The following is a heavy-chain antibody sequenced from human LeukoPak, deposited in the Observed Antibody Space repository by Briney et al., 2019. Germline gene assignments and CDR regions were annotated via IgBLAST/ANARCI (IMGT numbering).Heavy chain of an antibody. V-gene: IGHV3-23*01. D-gene: IGHD2-2*01. CDR1: GFTFSSYG. J-gene: IGHJ4*02. CDR3: AKGFYCSSSTCPDY. CDR2: ISGSGGST. Sequence: PGGTLRLSCAASGFTFSSYGMSWVRQAPGKGLEWVSAISGSGGSTYYADSVKGRFTISRDNSKNTLYLQMNSLRAEDTAVYYCAKGFYCSSSTCPDYWGQGTLVTVSS.